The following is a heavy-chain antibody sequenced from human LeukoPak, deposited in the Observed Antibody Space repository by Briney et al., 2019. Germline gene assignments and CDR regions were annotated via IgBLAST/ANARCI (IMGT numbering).Heavy chain of an antibody. V-gene: IGHV1-18*01. D-gene: IGHD4-17*01. CDR1: GYTFTIYG. CDR3: ARDRSDSGDYVLLDR. CDR2: INPYNGNT. J-gene: IGHJ5*02. Sequence: AAVTVSFKACGYTFTIYGRSWVGQAPGQGGEGMAWINPYNGNTHYAQKLQRRVTVTTDTSTSTAYMELRSLRSDDTAVYYCARDRSDSGDYVLLDRWGQGTLVTVSS.